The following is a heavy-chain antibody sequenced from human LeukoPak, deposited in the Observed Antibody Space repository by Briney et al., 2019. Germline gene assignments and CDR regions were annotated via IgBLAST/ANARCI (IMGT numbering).Heavy chain of an antibody. CDR1: GGTFSSYA. Sequence: SVKVSCKASGGTFSSYAISWVRQAPGQGLEWMGRIIPILGIANYAQKFQGRVTITADKSTSTAYMELSSLRSEDTAVYYCARVVFAGYSWNYYYYGMDVWGQGTTVTVSS. J-gene: IGHJ6*02. D-gene: IGHD2-15*01. CDR2: IIPILGIA. CDR3: ARVVFAGYSWNYYYYGMDV. V-gene: IGHV1-69*04.